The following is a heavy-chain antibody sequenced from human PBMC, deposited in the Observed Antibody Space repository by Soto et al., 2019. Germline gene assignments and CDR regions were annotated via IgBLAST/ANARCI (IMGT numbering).Heavy chain of an antibody. J-gene: IGHJ5*02. CDR2: IYWDGEK. CDR1: GFSLSTTGMG. Sequence: QITLKESGPTLVKPTQTLTLTCTFSGFSLSTTGMGVGWIRQPPGKALEWLALIYWDGEKRYSPSQKCRLTITKDTSKIQVVLTMANMDPVDTATYYCAHRPWYAFEPWGQGIRVTVSS. D-gene: IGHD6-13*01. CDR3: AHRPWYAFEP. V-gene: IGHV2-5*02.